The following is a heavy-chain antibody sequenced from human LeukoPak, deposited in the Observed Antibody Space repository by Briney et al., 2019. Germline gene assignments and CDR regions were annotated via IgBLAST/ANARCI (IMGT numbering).Heavy chain of an antibody. CDR1: GGSFSGYY. V-gene: IGHV4-34*01. CDR2: INHSGST. CDR3: ARGKAARRSAFDI. D-gene: IGHD6-6*01. J-gene: IGHJ3*02. Sequence: SETLSLTCAVYGGSFSGYYWSWIRQPPGKGLEWIGEINHSGSTNYNPSLKSRVTISVDTSKNQFSLKLSSVTAADTAVYYCARGKAARRSAFDIWGQGTMVTVSS.